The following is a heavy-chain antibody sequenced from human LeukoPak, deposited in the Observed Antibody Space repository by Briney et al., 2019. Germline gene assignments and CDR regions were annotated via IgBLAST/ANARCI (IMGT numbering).Heavy chain of an antibody. CDR1: GGSISSYY. V-gene: IGHV4-59*08. CDR2: IYYSGST. D-gene: IGHD3-22*01. CDR3: ARVCMIPSVALSMAWPQAFDI. Sequence: SETLSLTCTVSGGSISSYYWSWLRQPPGKGLEWIGYIYYSGSTNYNPSLKSRVTISVDTSKNQFSLKLSSVTAADTAVYYCARVCMIPSVALSMAWPQAFDIWGQGTMVTVSS. J-gene: IGHJ3*02.